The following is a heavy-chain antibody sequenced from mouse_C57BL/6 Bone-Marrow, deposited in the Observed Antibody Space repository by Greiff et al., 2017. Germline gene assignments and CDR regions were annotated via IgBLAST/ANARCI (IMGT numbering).Heavy chain of an antibody. CDR2: INPGSGGT. J-gene: IGHJ4*01. V-gene: IGHV1-54*01. CDR1: GYAFTNYL. D-gene: IGHD1-1*01. CDR3: ARSGTTDAKDY. Sequence: QVQLQQSGAELVRPGTSVKVSCKASGYAFTNYLIEWVKQRPGQGLEWIGVINPGSGGTNYNEKFKGKATLTADKSSSTAYMQLSSLTSEDSAVYFCARSGTTDAKDYWGQGTSVTVSS.